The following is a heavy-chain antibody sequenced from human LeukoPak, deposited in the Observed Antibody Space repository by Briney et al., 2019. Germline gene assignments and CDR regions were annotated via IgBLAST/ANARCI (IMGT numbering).Heavy chain of an antibody. CDR3: ARVVYSGYDFLSYWFDP. CDR2: IIPIFGTA. CDR1: GGTFSSYA. D-gene: IGHD5-12*01. Sequence: GASVKVSCKASGGTFSSYAISWVRQAPGQGLEWMGGIIPIFGTANYAQKFQGRVTITTDESTSTAYMELSSLRSEDTAVYYCARVVYSGYDFLSYWFDPWDQGTLVTVSS. V-gene: IGHV1-69*05. J-gene: IGHJ5*02.